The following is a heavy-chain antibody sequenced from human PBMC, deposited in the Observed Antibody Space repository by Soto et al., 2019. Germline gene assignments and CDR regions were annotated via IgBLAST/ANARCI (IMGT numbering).Heavy chain of an antibody. CDR2: ISSSGSTI. V-gene: IGHV3-11*01. CDR1: GFTFSDYY. CDR3: ARDSWFGELFHYYYGMDV. Sequence: QVQLVESGGGLVKPGGSLRLSCAASGFTFSDYYMSWIRQAPGKGLEWVSYISSSGSTIYYADSVKGRFTISRDNAKNSLYLQMNILRAEDTAVYYCARDSWFGELFHYYYGMDVWGQGTTVTVSS. J-gene: IGHJ6*02. D-gene: IGHD3-10*01.